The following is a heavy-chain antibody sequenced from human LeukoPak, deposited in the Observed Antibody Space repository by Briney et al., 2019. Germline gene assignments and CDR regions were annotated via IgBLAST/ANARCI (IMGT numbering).Heavy chain of an antibody. V-gene: IGHV4-34*01. J-gene: IGHJ5*02. Sequence: SETLSLTCAVYGGSFSGYYWSWIRQPPGKGLEWTGEINHSGSTNYNPSLKSRVTISVDTSKNQFSLKLSSVTAADTAVYYCARAESLLDPWGQGTLVTVSS. CDR3: ARAESLLDP. CDR2: INHSGST. CDR1: GGSFSGYY.